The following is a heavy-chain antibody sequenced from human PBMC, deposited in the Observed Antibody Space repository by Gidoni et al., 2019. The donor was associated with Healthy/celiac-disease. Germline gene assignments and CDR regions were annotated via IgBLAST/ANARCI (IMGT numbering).Heavy chain of an antibody. D-gene: IGHD3-22*01. CDR3: AKVFRSYTKYYYDSSGYYFDY. CDR2: ISYDGSNK. Sequence: QVQLVESGGGVVHPGRSLRLSCAASGFTFSSYGMHWVRQAPGKGLEWVAVISYDGSNKYYADSVKGRFTISRDNSKNTLYLQMNSLRAEDTAVYYCAKVFRSYTKYYYDSSGYYFDYWGQGTLVTVSS. V-gene: IGHV3-30*18. CDR1: GFTFSSYG. J-gene: IGHJ4*02.